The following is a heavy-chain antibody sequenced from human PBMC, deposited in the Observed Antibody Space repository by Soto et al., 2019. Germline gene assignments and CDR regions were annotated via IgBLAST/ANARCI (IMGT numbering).Heavy chain of an antibody. CDR1: GISLTNSGVG. CDR2: IYWDDAK. V-gene: IGHV2-5*02. CDR3: AQMDFDLYGMDV. Sequence: QITLTESGPTLVKPTQTLTLTCTFSGISLTNSGVGVSWIRQPPGKALEWLAVIYWDDAKHFSPSQKSRLTLTKDTSKNQVVLTMTIMDSVDTATYFCAQMDFDLYGMDVWGQGTTVIVSS. J-gene: IGHJ6*02. D-gene: IGHD3-9*01.